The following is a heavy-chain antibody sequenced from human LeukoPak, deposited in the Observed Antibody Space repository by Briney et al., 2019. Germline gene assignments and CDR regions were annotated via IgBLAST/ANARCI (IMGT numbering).Heavy chain of an antibody. CDR2: IYYSGST. CDR3: ARAPGIAAAGYFDY. J-gene: IGHJ4*02. CDR1: GGSISSGVYY. Sequence: SQTLSLTCTVSGGSISSGVYYWSWIRQPPGKGLEWIGYIYYSGSTNYNPSLKSRVTISVDTSKNQFSLKLSSVTAADTAVYYCARAPGIAAAGYFDYWGQGTLVTVSS. D-gene: IGHD6-13*01. V-gene: IGHV4-61*08.